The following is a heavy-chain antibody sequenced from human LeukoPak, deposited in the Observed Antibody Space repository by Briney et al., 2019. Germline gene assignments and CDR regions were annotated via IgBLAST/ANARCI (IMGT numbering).Heavy chain of an antibody. V-gene: IGHV3-30-3*01. CDR3: ARDSPYGDYGD. CDR1: GFTFSSYA. D-gene: IGHD4-17*01. J-gene: IGHJ4*02. CDR2: ISYDGSNK. Sequence: GGSLRLSCAASGFTFSSYAMHWVRQAPGKGLEWVAVISYDGSNKYYADSVKGRFTISRDNSKNTLYLQMNSLRAEDTAVYYCARDSPYGDYGDWGQGTQVTVSS.